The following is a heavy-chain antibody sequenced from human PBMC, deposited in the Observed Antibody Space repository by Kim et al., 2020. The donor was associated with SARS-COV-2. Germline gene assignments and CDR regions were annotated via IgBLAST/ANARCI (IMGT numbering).Heavy chain of an antibody. D-gene: IGHD5-12*01. V-gene: IGHV4-31*02. CDR2: ST. CDR3: ARVRGGYVSY. Sequence: STYYNPSLMSRVTISLDTSKNQFSLKLTSVTAADTAVYYCARVRGGYVSYWGQGTPVTVSS. J-gene: IGHJ4*02.